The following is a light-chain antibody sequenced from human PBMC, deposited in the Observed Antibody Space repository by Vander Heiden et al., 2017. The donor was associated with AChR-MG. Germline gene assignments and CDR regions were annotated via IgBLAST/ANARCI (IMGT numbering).Light chain of an antibody. CDR2: GDS. J-gene: IGLJ2*01. CDR3: QVWDSSLSVI. Sequence: SYVLTQSPSVSVAPGQTARITCGGDDIGSNNVQWYRQEPGQAPVLVVYGDSDRPSGIPERFSGSNSGNTATLTISGVEAGDEADYYCQVWDSSLSVIFGGGTKLTVL. V-gene: IGLV3-21*02. CDR1: DIGSNN.